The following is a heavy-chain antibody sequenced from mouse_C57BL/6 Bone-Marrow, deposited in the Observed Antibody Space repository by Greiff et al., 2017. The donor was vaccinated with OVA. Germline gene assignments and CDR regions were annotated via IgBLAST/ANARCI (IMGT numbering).Heavy chain of an antibody. J-gene: IGHJ1*03. V-gene: IGHV5-6*02. CDR3: ARHPNYYGSRYVEGYLEV. CDR2: ISSGGSYT. CDR1: GFTFSSYG. Sequence: DVKLVESGGDLVKPGGSLKLSCAASGFTFSSYGMSWVRQTPDKRLEWVATISSGGSYTYYPDSVKGRFTISRDNAKNTLYLQMSSLKSEDTAMYYCARHPNYYGSRYVEGYLEVWGTGTTVTVAS. D-gene: IGHD1-1*01.